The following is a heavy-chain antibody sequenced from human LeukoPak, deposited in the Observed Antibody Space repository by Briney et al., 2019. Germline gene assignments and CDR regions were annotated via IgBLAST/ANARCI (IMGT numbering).Heavy chain of an antibody. Sequence: QPGGSLTLSCAASGFTFSSYWMHWVRQAPGKGLVWVSRINSDGRTTTYADSVRGRFTISRDNAKNTLYLQMNSLRAEDMAVYYCAREYSSWFDYWGQGTLVSVSS. CDR3: AREYSSWFDY. D-gene: IGHD6-6*01. CDR2: INSDGRTT. J-gene: IGHJ4*02. V-gene: IGHV3-74*01. CDR1: GFTFSSYW.